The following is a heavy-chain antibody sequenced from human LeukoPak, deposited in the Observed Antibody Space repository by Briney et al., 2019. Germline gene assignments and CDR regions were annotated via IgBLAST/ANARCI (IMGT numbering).Heavy chain of an antibody. CDR3: ARESGSYEAYFDY. V-gene: IGHV1-69*13. J-gene: IGHJ4*02. Sequence: SVKVSCKSSGYAFTNYYMHWVRQAPGQGLEWMGRIFPIFATANYAQKFQGRVTITADESTSTAYMELSSLRSEDTAVYYCARESGSYEAYFDYWGQGTLVTVSS. CDR1: GYAFTNYY. CDR2: IFPIFATA. D-gene: IGHD1-26*01.